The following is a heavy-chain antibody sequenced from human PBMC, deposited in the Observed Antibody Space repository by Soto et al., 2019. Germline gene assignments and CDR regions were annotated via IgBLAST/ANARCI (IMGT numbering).Heavy chain of an antibody. CDR1: GYDFTTYG. V-gene: IGHV1-18*01. CDR2: ISAHNGNT. J-gene: IGHJ4*02. D-gene: IGHD1-1*01. CDR3: ARARYGDY. Sequence: QVHLVQSGAEVKKPGASVKVSCKGSGYDFTTYGITWVRQAPGQGLEWMAWISAHNGNTDYAQKLQGRVTVTRDTSTSTACSELRSLTSDPTAVYYCARARYGDYWGQGALVTVSS.